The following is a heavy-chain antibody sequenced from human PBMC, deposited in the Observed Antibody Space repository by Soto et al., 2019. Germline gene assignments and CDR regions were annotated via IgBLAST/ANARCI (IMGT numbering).Heavy chain of an antibody. J-gene: IGHJ4*02. V-gene: IGHV3-7*04. CDR1: GFTFSRYW. CDR2: IGGDGSAK. D-gene: IGHD3-22*01. Sequence: EVQLVESGGDLVQPGESLRISCVASGFTFSRYWMSWVRQAPGKGLEWVANIGGDGSAKDSVKCRFVISRDNTKNSLYLQMNNLGADDRALYYCARVRAYDTVDYWGQGTLVTVSS. CDR3: ARVRAYDTVDY.